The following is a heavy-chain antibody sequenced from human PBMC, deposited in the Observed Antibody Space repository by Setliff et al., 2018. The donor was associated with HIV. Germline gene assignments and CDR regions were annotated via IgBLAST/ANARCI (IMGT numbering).Heavy chain of an antibody. D-gene: IGHD5-18*01. CDR3: ARVPRQLLKGAAAYFDY. CDR2: ILSGRDT. Sequence: SETLSLTCTVSGDSITSGHYYWGWIRQPPGKGLEWIGNILSGRDTYYNPSLKSRVSMSVDTSKNQFSLRLSSVTAADTAVYYCARVPRQLLKGAAAYFDYWGQGILVTVSS. V-gene: IGHV4-39*07. CDR1: GDSITSGHYY. J-gene: IGHJ4*02.